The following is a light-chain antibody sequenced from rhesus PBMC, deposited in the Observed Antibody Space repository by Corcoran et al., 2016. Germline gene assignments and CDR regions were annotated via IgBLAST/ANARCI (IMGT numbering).Light chain of an antibody. CDR2: RTS. CDR1: SSVSTS. V-gene: IGKV3-42*01. Sequence: EIVLTQSPTSMAVSQGERVTISCTATSSVSTSFLHWYQQKPGFPPRLLVYRTSSLASGVPARFSGSGSGTSYTLTISRMEAEDAANYYCQQGNSIPYSFGQGTKVEIK. J-gene: IGKJ2*01. CDR3: QQGNSIPYS.